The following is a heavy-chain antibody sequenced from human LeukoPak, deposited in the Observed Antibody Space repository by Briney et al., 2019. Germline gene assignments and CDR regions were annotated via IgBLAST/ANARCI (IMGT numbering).Heavy chain of an antibody. CDR1: GYTFTSYV. CDR2: INAGNGNT. Sequence: ASVKVSCKASGYTFTSYVIHWVRQAPGQRLEWMGWINAGNGNTKYSQEFQDRITITRDTSASTAYMEVSSLRSEDMAVYYCASVREGYCSGGSCYDPYYYYYMDVWGKGTTVTVSS. V-gene: IGHV1-3*03. J-gene: IGHJ6*03. CDR3: ASVREGYCSGGSCYDPYYYYYMDV. D-gene: IGHD2-15*01.